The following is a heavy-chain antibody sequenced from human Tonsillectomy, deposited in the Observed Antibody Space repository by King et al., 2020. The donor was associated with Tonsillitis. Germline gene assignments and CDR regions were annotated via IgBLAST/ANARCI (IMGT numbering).Heavy chain of an antibody. CDR3: AKDYSNSFFDY. Sequence: VQLPQWGAGLLKPSETLSLTCAVYGGSFSGYYWNWIRQPPGKGLEWIGEINHSGSTNYNPSLKSRVTISVDTSKNQFSLKLSSVTAADTAVYYCAKDYSNSFFDYWGQGTLVTVSS. CDR1: GGSFSGYY. V-gene: IGHV4-34*01. J-gene: IGHJ4*02. D-gene: IGHD4-11*01. CDR2: INHSGST.